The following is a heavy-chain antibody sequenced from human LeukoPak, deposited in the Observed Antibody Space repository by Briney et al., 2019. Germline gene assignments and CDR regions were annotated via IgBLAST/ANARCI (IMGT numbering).Heavy chain of an antibody. CDR3: ASRSNIVVVPAANPFDY. J-gene: IGHJ4*02. CDR2: INHSGST. D-gene: IGHD2-2*01. Sequence: SETLSLTCAAYGGSFSDYYWSWIRQPPGKGLEWIGEINHSGSTNYNPSLKSRVTISVDTSKNQFSLKLSSVTAADTAVYYCASRSNIVVVPAANPFDYWGQGTLVTVSS. V-gene: IGHV4-34*01. CDR1: GGSFSDYY.